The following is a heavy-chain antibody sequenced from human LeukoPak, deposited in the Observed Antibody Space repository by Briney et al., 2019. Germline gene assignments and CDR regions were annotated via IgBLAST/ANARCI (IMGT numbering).Heavy chain of an antibody. V-gene: IGHV1-2*02. CDR3: GSVRGILSYFDL. J-gene: IGHJ2*01. D-gene: IGHD3-16*01. CDR2: INLNTGGT. Sequence: GASVKVSCKASGYTFTGYYIHWVRQAPGQGPEWMGWINLNTGGTNYAQKFDGRFSMTRDTSINTAFMELSGLTFDDTAVYYCGSVRGILSYFDLWGRGTLVTVSS. CDR1: GYTFTGYY.